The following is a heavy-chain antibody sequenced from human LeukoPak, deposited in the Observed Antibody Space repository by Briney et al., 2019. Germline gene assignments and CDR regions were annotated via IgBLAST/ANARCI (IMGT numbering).Heavy chain of an antibody. V-gene: IGHV3-23*01. CDR3: AKDPIVVDAFDI. Sequence: GGSLRLSCAASGFTFSSYAMSWVRQAPGKGLEWVSAIGGSGGSTYYADSVKGRFTISRDNSKNTLYLQMNSLRAEDTAVYYCAKDPIVVDAFDIWGQGTMVTVSS. CDR1: GFTFSSYA. CDR2: IGGSGGST. J-gene: IGHJ3*02. D-gene: IGHD2-15*01.